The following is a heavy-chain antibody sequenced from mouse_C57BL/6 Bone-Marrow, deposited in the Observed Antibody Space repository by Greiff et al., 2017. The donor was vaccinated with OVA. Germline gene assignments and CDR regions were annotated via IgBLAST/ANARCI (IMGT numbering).Heavy chain of an antibody. CDR3: AKRYGAWFAY. CDR2: ISSGSSTI. J-gene: IGHJ3*01. CDR1: GFTFSDYG. Sequence: VQLKESGGGLVKPGGSLKLSCAASGFTFSDYGMHWVRQAPEKGLEWVAYISSGSSTIYYADTVKGRFTISRDNAKNTLFLQMTSLRSEDTAMYYCAKRYGAWFAYWGQGTLVTVSA. V-gene: IGHV5-17*01. D-gene: IGHD1-1*02.